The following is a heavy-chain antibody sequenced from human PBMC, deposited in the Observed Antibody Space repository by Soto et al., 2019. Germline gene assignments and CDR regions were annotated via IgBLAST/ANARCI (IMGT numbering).Heavy chain of an antibody. CDR3: AREGYYDFWSGPGGMDV. CDR1: GGSISSYY. J-gene: IGHJ6*02. D-gene: IGHD3-3*01. CDR2: IYTSGST. V-gene: IGHV4-4*07. Sequence: LSLTCTVSGGSISSYYWSWIRQPAGKGLEWIGRIYTSGSTNYNPSLKSRVTMSVDTSKNQFSLKLSSVTAADAAVYYCAREGYYDFWSGPGGMDVWGQGTTVTVSS.